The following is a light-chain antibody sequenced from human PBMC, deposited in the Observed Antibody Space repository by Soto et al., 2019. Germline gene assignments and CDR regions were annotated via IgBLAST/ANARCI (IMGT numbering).Light chain of an antibody. V-gene: IGKV1-39*01. CDR3: QQSYSAPRT. CDR2: AAS. Sequence: DIQMTQSPSSLPASVGDRVTITWRASQSITNYLSWYQQRPGKAPKLLIHAASNLQSGVPSRFSGSGSETDFSLTISSLQPEDFATDYCQQSYSAPRTFGQGTKLEL. CDR1: QSITNY. J-gene: IGKJ2*01.